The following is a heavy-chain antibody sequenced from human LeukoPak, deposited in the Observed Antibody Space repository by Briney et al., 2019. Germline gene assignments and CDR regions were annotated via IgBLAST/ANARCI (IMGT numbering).Heavy chain of an antibody. V-gene: IGHV4-59*01. D-gene: IGHD1-20*01. CDR2: IYYSGST. J-gene: IGHJ4*02. CDR3: ARGGITGTNY. Sequence: SETLSLTCTVSGGSISSYYWIWIRHPPGKGLEWIGYIYYSGSTNYNPSLKSRVTISVDTSKNQFPRKLSSVTAADTAVYYCARGGITGTNYWGQGTLVTVSS. CDR1: GGSISSYY.